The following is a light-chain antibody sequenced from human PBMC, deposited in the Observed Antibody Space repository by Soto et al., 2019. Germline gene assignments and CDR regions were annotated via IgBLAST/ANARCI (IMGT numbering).Light chain of an antibody. CDR3: QQYNNWPPLFT. J-gene: IGKJ3*01. CDR2: GAS. CDR1: QSVRNY. V-gene: IGKV3-15*01. Sequence: EIVMTQSPATLSVSPGETATLSCRASQSVRNYLAWFQQKPGQAPRLLIFGASTRATGVPARFSGSGSETEFTLTITSLQSEDFAVYYCQQYNNWPPLFTFGPGTKVDI.